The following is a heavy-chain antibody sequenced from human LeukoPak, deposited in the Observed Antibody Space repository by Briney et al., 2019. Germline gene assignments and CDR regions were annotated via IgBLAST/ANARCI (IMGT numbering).Heavy chain of an antibody. J-gene: IGHJ3*02. V-gene: IGHV1-69*06. D-gene: IGHD3-22*01. Sequence: SSVKVSCKASGGTFSSYAISWVRQAPGQGLEWMGRIIPIFGTANYAQKFQGRVTITADKSTSTAYMELSSLRSEDTAVYYCAREYYYDSGGYYYPDASDIWGQGTMVTVSS. CDR3: AREYYYDSGGYYYPDASDI. CDR2: IIPIFGTA. CDR1: GGTFSSYA.